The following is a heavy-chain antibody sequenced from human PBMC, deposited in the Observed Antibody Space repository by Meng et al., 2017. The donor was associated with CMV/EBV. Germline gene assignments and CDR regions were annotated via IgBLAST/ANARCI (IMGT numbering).Heavy chain of an antibody. CDR2: IYYSGST. J-gene: IGHJ3*02. CDR3: AREGLDSSGSYAFDI. Sequence: SETLSLTCTVSGGSISSYYWSWIRQPPGKGLEWIGYIYYSGSTNYNPSLKSRVTISVDTSKNQFSLKLSSVTAADTAVYYCAREGLDSSGSYAFDIWGQGTMVTVS. V-gene: IGHV4-59*01. D-gene: IGHD3-22*01. CDR1: GGSISSYY.